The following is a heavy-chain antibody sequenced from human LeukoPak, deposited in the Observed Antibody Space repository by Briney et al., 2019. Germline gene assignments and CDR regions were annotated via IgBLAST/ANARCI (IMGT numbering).Heavy chain of an antibody. J-gene: IGHJ5*02. CDR2: IFYSGTT. CDR1: GGSISPYY. Sequence: SETLSLICTVSGGSISPYYWSWIRQPPGKGLEWIGYIFYSGTTKYNPSLTSRVTISVDTSKNQFSLRLSSVTAADSAMYYCARSEGVYYGSGSSGSYYPHWFDPWGQGTRVTVSS. CDR3: ARSEGVYYGSGSSGSYYPHWFDP. V-gene: IGHV4-59*01. D-gene: IGHD3-10*01.